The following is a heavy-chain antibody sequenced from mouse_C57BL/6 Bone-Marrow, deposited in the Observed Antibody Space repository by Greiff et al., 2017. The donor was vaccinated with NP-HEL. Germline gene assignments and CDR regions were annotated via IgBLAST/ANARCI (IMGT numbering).Heavy chain of an antibody. CDR3: ARPFYYYGSTPWFAY. V-gene: IGHV1-59*01. Sequence: QVQLQQPGAELVRPGTSVKLSCKASGYTFTSYWMHWVKQRPGQGLEWIGVIDPSDSYTNYNQKFKGKATLTVDTSSSTAYMQLSSLTSEDSAVYYCARPFYYYGSTPWFAYWGQGTLVTVSA. D-gene: IGHD1-1*01. J-gene: IGHJ3*01. CDR2: IDPSDSYT. CDR1: GYTFTSYW.